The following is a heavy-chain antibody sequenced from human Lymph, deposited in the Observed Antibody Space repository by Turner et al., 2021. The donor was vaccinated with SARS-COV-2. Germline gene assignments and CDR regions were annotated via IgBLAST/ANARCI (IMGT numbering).Heavy chain of an antibody. D-gene: IGHD5-12*01. CDR1: GFPFDDYA. J-gene: IGHJ4*02. Sequence: EVQLVESGGGLVQPGGSLRLSCAASGFPFDDYAMHWVRQAPGKGLEWVSLISGDGGSTYYADSVKGRFTISRDDSKNSLYLQINSLRTEDTALYYCAKEGLSGRRLQFVPYFDYWGQGTLVSVSS. CDR3: AKEGLSGRRLQFVPYFDY. CDR2: ISGDGGST. V-gene: IGHV3-43*02.